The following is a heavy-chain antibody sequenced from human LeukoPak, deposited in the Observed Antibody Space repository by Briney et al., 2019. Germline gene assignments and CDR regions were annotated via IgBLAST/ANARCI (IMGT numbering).Heavy chain of an antibody. CDR3: ASGPMGWLRFH. CDR1: GYSFTNDW. J-gene: IGHJ4*02. V-gene: IGHV5-51*01. CDR2: IYAGASDT. D-gene: IGHD5-24*01. Sequence: GESLKISCKGFGYSFTNDWIGWVRQVPGKGLDWMGIIYAGASDTIYSPSFQGQVTISADKSISTAYLQWSSLKASDTAIYYCASGPMGWLRFHWGQGTLVTVSS.